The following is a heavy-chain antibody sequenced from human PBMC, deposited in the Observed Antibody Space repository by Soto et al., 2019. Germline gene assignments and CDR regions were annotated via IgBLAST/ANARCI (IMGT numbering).Heavy chain of an antibody. V-gene: IGHV4-28*03. D-gene: IGHD1-26*01. Sequence: QVQLQESVPGLVKPSDTLSLTCAVSGYSISSSNWWGWIRQPPGKGLECIGYTYYSGTTYYNPSLKCRVTKSVDTSKTQFSLKLLCVKAVDTAVYYRARGETQGPIDYWGDGTLVTVSS. J-gene: IGHJ4*01. CDR1: GYSISSSNW. CDR2: TYYSGTT. CDR3: ARGETQGPIDY.